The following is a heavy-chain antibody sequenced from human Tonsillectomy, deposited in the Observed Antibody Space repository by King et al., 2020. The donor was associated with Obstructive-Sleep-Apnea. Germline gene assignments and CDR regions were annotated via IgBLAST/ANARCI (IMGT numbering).Heavy chain of an antibody. J-gene: IGHJ4*02. Sequence: VQLVESGGGLVQPGGSLRLSCAASGFTFSSYWMHWVRQAPGKGLVWVSRINSDGSTTSYADSVKGRFTISRDNAKNTLYLHMNSLRAEDTAVYYCARDGSSWYSVDLLPFDYWGQGTLVTVSS. CDR3: ARDGSSWYSVDLLPFDY. CDR2: INSDGSTT. V-gene: IGHV3-74*01. D-gene: IGHD6-13*01. CDR1: GFTFSSYW.